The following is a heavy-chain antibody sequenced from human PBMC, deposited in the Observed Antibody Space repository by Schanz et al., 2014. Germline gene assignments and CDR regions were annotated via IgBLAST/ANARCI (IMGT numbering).Heavy chain of an antibody. Sequence: EVQLVESGGGLIQPGGSLRLSCAVSGFTVNTNYMSWVRQAPGKGLEWISSMYINSGSTQYADSVKGRFIISRDSSKKTIFLQQNSLREADTAVYFCARDGGRDGYNLAFDVWGQGTLVTVSS. CDR3: ARDGGRDGYNLAFDV. D-gene: IGHD5-12*01. J-gene: IGHJ3*01. V-gene: IGHV3-53*01. CDR1: GFTVNTNY. CDR2: MYINSGST.